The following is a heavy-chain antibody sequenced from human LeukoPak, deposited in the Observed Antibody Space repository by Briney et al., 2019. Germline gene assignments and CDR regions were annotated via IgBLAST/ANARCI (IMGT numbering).Heavy chain of an antibody. V-gene: IGHV3-7*05. J-gene: IGHJ5*02. CDR2: IKEDGTQR. CDR3: ARVRGYSSSWYWFDP. CDR1: GFTFSGYW. D-gene: IGHD6-13*01. Sequence: PGGSLRLSCAASGFTFSGYWMTWVRQAPGKGLEWVANIKEDGTQRHYVDSVKGRFTISRDNAENSLHLQMNSLRVEDTAVYYCARVRGYSSSWYWFDPWGQGTLVTVSS.